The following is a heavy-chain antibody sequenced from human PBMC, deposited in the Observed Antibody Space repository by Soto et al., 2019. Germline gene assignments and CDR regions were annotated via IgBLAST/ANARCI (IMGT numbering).Heavy chain of an antibody. CDR2: IYYSGST. D-gene: IGHD6-19*01. CDR3: AGWREYSSFDY. J-gene: IGHJ4*02. CDR1: GGSISSYY. V-gene: IGHV4-59*01. Sequence: QVQLQESGPGLVKPSETLSLTCTVSGGSISSYYWSWIRQPPGKGLEWIGYIYYSGSTNYNPSLKSRVTISVDTSKNQFSLKLSSVTAADTAVYYCAGWREYSSFDYWGLGTLVTVSS.